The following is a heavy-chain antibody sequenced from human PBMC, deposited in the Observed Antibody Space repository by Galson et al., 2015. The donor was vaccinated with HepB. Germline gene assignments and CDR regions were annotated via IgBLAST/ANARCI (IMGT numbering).Heavy chain of an antibody. V-gene: IGHV1-24*01. CDR2: IDPEDGET. J-gene: IGHJ4*02. CDR3: ATYSAYDGGVLDY. CDR1: GYTLIELS. Sequence: SVKVSCKVSGYTLIELSMHWVRQAPGKGLEWMGGIDPEDGETIYAQKFLGRVTMTEDTSTDTAYMELSSLRSEDTAVYYCATYSAYDGGVLDYWGQGTLVTVSS. D-gene: IGHD5-12*01.